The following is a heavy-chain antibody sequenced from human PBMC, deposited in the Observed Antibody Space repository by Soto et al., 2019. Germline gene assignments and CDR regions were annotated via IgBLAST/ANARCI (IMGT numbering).Heavy chain of an antibody. CDR1: GFTVSSNY. J-gene: IGHJ4*02. D-gene: IGHD6-13*01. V-gene: IGHV3-66*01. CDR2: IYSGGST. CDR3: ARGPRYSSSWYYGNYFDY. Sequence: EVQLVESGGGLVQPGGSLRLSCAASGFTVSSNYMSWVRQAPGKGLEWVSVIYSGGSTYYADSVKGRFTISRDNSKNTLYRQMNSLRAEDTAVYYCARGPRYSSSWYYGNYFDYWGQGTLVTVSS.